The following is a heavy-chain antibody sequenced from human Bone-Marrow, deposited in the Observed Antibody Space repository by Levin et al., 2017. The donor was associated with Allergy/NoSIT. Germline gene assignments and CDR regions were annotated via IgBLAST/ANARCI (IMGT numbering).Heavy chain of an antibody. CDR3: TRVMVRGANDAFDI. Sequence: GESLKISCTASGFTFGDYAMSWVRQAPGKGLEWVGFIRSKAYGGTTEYAASVKGRFTISRDDSKSIAYLQMNSLKTEDTAVYYCTRVMVRGANDAFDIWGQGTMVTVSS. V-gene: IGHV3-49*04. J-gene: IGHJ3*02. CDR1: GFTFGDYA. CDR2: IRSKAYGGTT. D-gene: IGHD3-10*01.